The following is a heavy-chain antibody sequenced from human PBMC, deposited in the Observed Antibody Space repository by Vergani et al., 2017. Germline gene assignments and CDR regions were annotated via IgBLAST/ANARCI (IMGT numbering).Heavy chain of an antibody. CDR1: GGSISSGDYY. Sequence: QVQLQESGPGLVKPSQTLSLTCTVSGGSISSGDYYWSWIRQPPGKGLEWIGYIYYSGSTYYNPSLKSLVTISVDTSKNQFSLKLSSVTAADTAVYYCARVTYYYDSSGYCYGHDAFDIWGQGTMVTVSS. CDR2: IYYSGST. D-gene: IGHD3-22*01. V-gene: IGHV4-30-4*08. CDR3: ARVTYYYDSSGYCYGHDAFDI. J-gene: IGHJ3*02.